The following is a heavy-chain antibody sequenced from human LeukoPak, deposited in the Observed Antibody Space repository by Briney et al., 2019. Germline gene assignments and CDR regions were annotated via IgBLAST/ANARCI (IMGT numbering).Heavy chain of an antibody. D-gene: IGHD5/OR15-5a*01. J-gene: IGHJ6*04. CDR1: GYTFTSYD. V-gene: IGHV1-8*01. CDR2: MNPNSGNT. Sequence: ASVKVSCKASGYTFTSYDINWVRQATGQGLEWMGWMNPNSGNTGYAQKFQGRVTMTRNTSISTAYMELSSLRSEDTAVYYCARDRTGYSVLDVWGKGTTVTVSS. CDR3: ARDRTGYSVLDV.